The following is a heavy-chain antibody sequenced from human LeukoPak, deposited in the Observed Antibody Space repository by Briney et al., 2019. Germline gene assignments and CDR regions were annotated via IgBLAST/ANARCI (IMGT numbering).Heavy chain of an antibody. CDR2: ISWNSGSI. D-gene: IGHD6-6*01. CDR3: AKDGRQYSSRAYYFGY. Sequence: GGSLRLSCAASGFTFDDYAMHWVRQAPGKGLEWVSGISWNSGSIGYADSVKGRFTISRDNAKNSLYLQMNSLRAEDTALYYCAKDGRQYSSRAYYFGYWGQGTLVTVSS. J-gene: IGHJ4*02. V-gene: IGHV3-9*01. CDR1: GFTFDDYA.